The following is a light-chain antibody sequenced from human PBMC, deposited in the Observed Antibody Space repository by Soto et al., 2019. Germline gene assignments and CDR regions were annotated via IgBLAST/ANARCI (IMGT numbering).Light chain of an antibody. CDR3: QQYDNLVT. CDR1: PGISSS. CDR2: DAS. Sequence: DFRLTQSPSSVSASVGDRVTITCRASPGISSSLACNQLKPGIATKLPVYDASNLETGVPSSFSGSGSGTDFIFTISSLQPEDIATYYCQQYDNLVTFGGWTKVDIK. J-gene: IGKJ4*01. V-gene: IGKV1-33*01.